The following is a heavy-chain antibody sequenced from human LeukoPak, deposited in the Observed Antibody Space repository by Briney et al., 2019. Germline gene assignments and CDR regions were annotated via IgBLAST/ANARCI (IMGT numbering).Heavy chain of an antibody. D-gene: IGHD2-8*02. Sequence: SETLSLTCTVSGGSISSYYWSWIRQPPGKGLEWIGYMYYSGSTSYNPSLKSRVTILVDMSKNQCSLQLRSVTAADTAVYYCARLGGTGPLAAFDIWGQGTMVTVSS. CDR1: GGSISSYY. CDR3: ARLGGTGPLAAFDI. J-gene: IGHJ3*02. CDR2: MYYSGST. V-gene: IGHV4-59*01.